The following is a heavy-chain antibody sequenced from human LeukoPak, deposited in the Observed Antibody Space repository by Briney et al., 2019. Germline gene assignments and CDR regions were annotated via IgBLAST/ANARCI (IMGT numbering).Heavy chain of an antibody. Sequence: SETLSLTCTVSGGSISSSSSYWGWIRQPPGKGLEWIGSIYYSGSTYYNPSLKSRVTISVDTSKNPFSLKLSSVTAADTAVYYCTAGRSDYFDFWGQGTLVTVSS. J-gene: IGHJ4*02. CDR3: TAGRSDYFDF. CDR1: GGSISSSSSY. CDR2: IYYSGST. D-gene: IGHD6-25*01. V-gene: IGHV4-39*01.